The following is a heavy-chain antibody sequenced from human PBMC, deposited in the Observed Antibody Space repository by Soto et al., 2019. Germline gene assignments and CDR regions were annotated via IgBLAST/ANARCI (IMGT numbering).Heavy chain of an antibody. CDR3: VKGIDTSGWYDY. CDR2: ISRTGDST. CDR1: GFTFSNSG. D-gene: IGHD6-13*01. Sequence: GGSLRLSCSASGFTFSNSGMHWVRQAPGKGLEYVSAISRTGDSTFYADSVKGRFSISRDNSKNIVYLQMSSLRSEDAAVYYCVKGIDTSGWYDYWGQGTLVTVSS. V-gene: IGHV3-64D*08. J-gene: IGHJ4*02.